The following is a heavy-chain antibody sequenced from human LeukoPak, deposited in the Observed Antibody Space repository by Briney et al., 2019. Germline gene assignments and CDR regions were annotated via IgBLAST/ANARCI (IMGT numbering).Heavy chain of an antibody. CDR3: AKDITPRVAATLTDY. CDR2: ISGSGGTT. CDR1: GFTFNNYA. J-gene: IGHJ4*02. Sequence: GGSLRLSCAASGFTFNNYAMNWVRQAPGKGLEWVSVISGSGGTTYYADSVKGRFTISRDNSKNTLYLQMNSLRAEDTAVYYCAKDITPRVAATLTDYWGQGTLVTVSS. V-gene: IGHV3-23*01. D-gene: IGHD2-15*01.